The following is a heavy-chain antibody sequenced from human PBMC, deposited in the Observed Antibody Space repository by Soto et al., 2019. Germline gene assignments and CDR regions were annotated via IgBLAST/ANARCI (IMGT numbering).Heavy chain of an antibody. CDR3: AKGHSSSWYGSPKYYFDY. D-gene: IGHD6-13*01. Sequence: SLKISCAASGFTFSNYVMSWVRQAPGKGLEWVSSISGSGDNTYYADSVKGRFTISRDNSKNTLYLQMNSLRAEDTAVYYCAKGHSSSWYGSPKYYFDYWGQGTLVTVSS. CDR1: GFTFSNYV. V-gene: IGHV3-23*01. J-gene: IGHJ4*02. CDR2: ISGSGDNT.